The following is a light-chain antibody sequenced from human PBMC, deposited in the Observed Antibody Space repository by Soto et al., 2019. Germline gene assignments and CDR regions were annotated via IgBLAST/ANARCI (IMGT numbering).Light chain of an antibody. J-gene: IGLJ1*01. V-gene: IGLV1-47*01. CDR1: SSNIGSNY. CDR3: EAWDDILSDV. Sequence: QSALTQPPSASGTPGQRVTISCSGSSSNIGSNYVYWYQQLPGTAPKLLIYRNNQRPSGVPDRFSGSKSGTSASLAISGLRSDDEADYYCEAWDDILSDVFGTGTKVTVL. CDR2: RNN.